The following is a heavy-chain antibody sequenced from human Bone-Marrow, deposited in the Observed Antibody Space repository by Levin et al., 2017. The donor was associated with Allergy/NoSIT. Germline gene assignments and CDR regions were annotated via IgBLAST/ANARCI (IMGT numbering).Heavy chain of an antibody. CDR3: ARYPLSGSPPDGLDI. Sequence: GGSLRLSCAASGFTFNMFSMNWVRQAPGRGLEWVSSVSRTSYNIYYAESVKGRFTISRDNAKSLLYLQMNGLRAEDTAIYYCARYPLSGSPPDGLDIWGPGTMVIVSS. D-gene: IGHD3-10*01. CDR1: GFTFNMFS. J-gene: IGHJ3*02. CDR2: VSRTSYNI. V-gene: IGHV3-21*06.